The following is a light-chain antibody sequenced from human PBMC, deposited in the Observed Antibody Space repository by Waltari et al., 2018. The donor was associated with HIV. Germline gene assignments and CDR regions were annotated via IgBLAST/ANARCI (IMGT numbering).Light chain of an antibody. V-gene: IGLV2-14*03. Sequence: HSALTQPASVSGSPGQSITISCTGTSSDVGGYDYVSWYQHYPGRAPKLMIYDVSHRPSGVANRFSASKSGNTASLTISGLQAEDEADYYCASYTSSSTVVFGGGTKLTVL. CDR1: SSDVGGYDY. CDR3: ASYTSSSTVV. J-gene: IGLJ2*01. CDR2: DVS.